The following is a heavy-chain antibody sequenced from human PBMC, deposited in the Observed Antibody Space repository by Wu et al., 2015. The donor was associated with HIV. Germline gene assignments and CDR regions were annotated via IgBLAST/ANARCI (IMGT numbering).Heavy chain of an antibody. V-gene: IGHV1-69*05. CDR1: GGILTKYD. CDR2: TTPMFGTT. D-gene: IGHD5-12*01. Sequence: QVHLVQSGAEVKKPGSSVKVSCKASGGILTKYDINWVRQAPGQGLEWMGGTTPMFGTTNYAQKFQGRVTITSDVYTSTVYMELSSLRSEDTAVYYCARNTDSVATSLYSLGVWGQGTTVTVSS. CDR3: ARNTDSVATSLYSLGV. J-gene: IGHJ6*02.